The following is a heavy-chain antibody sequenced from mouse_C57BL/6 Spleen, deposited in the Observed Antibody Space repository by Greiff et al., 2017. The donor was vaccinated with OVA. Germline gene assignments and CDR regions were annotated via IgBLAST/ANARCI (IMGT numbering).Heavy chain of an antibody. CDR3: ARGDGYYFDY. CDR2: INPNNGGT. Sequence: VQLQQSGPELVKPGASVKISCKASGYTFTDYYMNWVKQSHGKSLEWIGDINPNNGGTSYNQKFKGKATLTVDKSSSTAYMQLSSLTSEDSAVYFCARGDGYYFDYWGQGTTLTVSS. D-gene: IGHD2-3*01. V-gene: IGHV1-26*01. CDR1: GYTFTDYY. J-gene: IGHJ2*01.